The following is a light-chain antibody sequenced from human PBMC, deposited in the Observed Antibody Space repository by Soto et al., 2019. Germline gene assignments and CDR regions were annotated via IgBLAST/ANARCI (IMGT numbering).Light chain of an antibody. CDR1: SSDVGGYND. J-gene: IGLJ1*01. CDR3: CSYAGSNSYV. Sequence: QSALTQPRSVSGSPGQSVTISCTGTSSDVGGYNDVSWYQQHPGKAPKLMIYDVSKRPSGVPDRFSGSKSGNTASLTISGLQAEDEADYYCCSYAGSNSYVFGTGTKVTVL. CDR2: DVS. V-gene: IGLV2-11*01.